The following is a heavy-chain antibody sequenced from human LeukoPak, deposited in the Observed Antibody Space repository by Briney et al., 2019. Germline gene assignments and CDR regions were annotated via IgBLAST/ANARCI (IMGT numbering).Heavy chain of an antibody. CDR1: GYTFTGYY. V-gene: IGHV1-2*02. Sequence: ASVKVSRKASGYTFTGYYMHWVRQAPGQGLEWMGWINPNSGGTNYAQKFQGRVTMTRDTSISTAYMELSRLRSDDTAVYYCARVGHYDILTGYSSPYYFDYWGQGTLVTVSS. D-gene: IGHD3-9*01. CDR2: INPNSGGT. CDR3: ARVGHYDILTGYSSPYYFDY. J-gene: IGHJ4*02.